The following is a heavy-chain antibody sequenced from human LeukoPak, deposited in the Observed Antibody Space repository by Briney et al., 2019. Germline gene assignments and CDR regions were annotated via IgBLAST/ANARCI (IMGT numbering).Heavy chain of an antibody. CDR3: ARDLGGYSGYDSHDY. Sequence: GESLRLSCAASGFTFSSYWMSWVRKAPGKGLEWLANIKQDGSEKYYVDSVKGRFTISRDNAKNSLYLQMNSLRAEDTAVYYCARDLGGYSGYDSHDYWGQGTLVTVSS. D-gene: IGHD5-12*01. CDR2: IKQDGSEK. J-gene: IGHJ4*02. V-gene: IGHV3-7*01. CDR1: GFTFSSYW.